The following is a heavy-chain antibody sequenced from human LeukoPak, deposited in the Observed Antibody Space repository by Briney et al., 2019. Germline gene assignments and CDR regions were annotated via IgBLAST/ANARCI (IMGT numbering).Heavy chain of an antibody. Sequence: ETLSLTCTVSGYSISSGYYWGWIRQPPGKGLEWIGSIYHSGSTYYNPALKSRVTISVDTSKNQFSLKLSSVTAADTAVYYCARSRSGQSPYYFDYWGQGTLVTVSS. J-gene: IGHJ4*02. D-gene: IGHD7-27*01. CDR2: IYHSGST. V-gene: IGHV4-38-2*02. CDR3: ARSRSGQSPYYFDY. CDR1: GYSISSGYY.